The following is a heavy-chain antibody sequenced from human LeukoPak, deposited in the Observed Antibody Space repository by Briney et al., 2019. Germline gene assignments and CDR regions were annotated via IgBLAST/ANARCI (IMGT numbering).Heavy chain of an antibody. Sequence: MPSETLSLTCTVSGGSTTSNSYSWGWIRQPPGKGLQWIVTLSHAGTNYYNPSLKSRVTMPVDRSKNQFSLKLTSVTATDTAVYYCARLRGGVQLWGDWGQGTLVTVSS. D-gene: IGHD5-18*01. V-gene: IGHV4-39*01. CDR2: LSHAGTN. CDR1: GGSTTSNSYS. CDR3: ARLRGGVQLWGD. J-gene: IGHJ4*02.